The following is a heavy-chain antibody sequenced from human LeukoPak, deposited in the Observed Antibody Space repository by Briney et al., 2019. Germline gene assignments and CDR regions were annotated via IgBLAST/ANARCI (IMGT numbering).Heavy chain of an antibody. J-gene: IGHJ4*02. Sequence: SETLSLICTVSGGSISSYYCSWIRQPPGKGLEWIGYIYYDGSTNYNPSLKSRVTMSVDTSKNQFSLKLSSVTAADTAVYYCARDAPSGWYLYFDYWGQGTLVTVSS. D-gene: IGHD6-19*01. CDR2: IYYDGST. CDR3: ARDAPSGWYLYFDY. V-gene: IGHV4-59*01. CDR1: GGSISSYY.